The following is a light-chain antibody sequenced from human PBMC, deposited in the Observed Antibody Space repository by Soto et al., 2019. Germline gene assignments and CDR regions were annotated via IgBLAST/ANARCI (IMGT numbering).Light chain of an antibody. CDR2: DAS. Sequence: EIVLTQSPATLSLSPGERATLSCRASQSVSRYLAWYQQKPGQAPRLLIYDASTRATGIPARFSGGGSGTDFTLTISSLEPEDFAVSYCQQRTNWITFGQGTRLEIK. CDR1: QSVSRY. V-gene: IGKV3-11*01. CDR3: QQRTNWIT. J-gene: IGKJ5*01.